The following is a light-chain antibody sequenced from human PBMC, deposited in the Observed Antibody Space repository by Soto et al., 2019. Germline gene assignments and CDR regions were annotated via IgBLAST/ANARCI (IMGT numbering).Light chain of an antibody. CDR1: SSNIGSKY. J-gene: IGLJ1*01. CDR2: RNN. CDR3: AAWDDSLSGLYV. Sequence: QSVLTQPPSASGTPGQRGTISCSGSSSNIGSKYVYWYQQLPGTAPKLLIYRNNQRPSGVPDRFSGSKSGTSASLAISGLRSEDEADYYCAAWDDSLSGLYVFGTGTKVTVL. V-gene: IGLV1-47*01.